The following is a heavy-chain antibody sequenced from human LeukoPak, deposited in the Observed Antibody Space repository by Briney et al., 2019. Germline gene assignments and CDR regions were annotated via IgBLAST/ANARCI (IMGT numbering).Heavy chain of an antibody. CDR2: INHSGST. V-gene: IGHV4-34*01. CDR3: ARGRPRITIFGVVRFPFDY. D-gene: IGHD3-3*01. CDR1: GGSFSGYY. J-gene: IGHJ4*02. Sequence: SETLSLTCAVYGGSFSGYYWSWIRQPPGEGLEWIGEINHSGSTNYNPSLKSRVTISVDTSKNQFSLKLSSVTAADTAVYYCARGRPRITIFGVVRFPFDYWGQGTLVTVSS.